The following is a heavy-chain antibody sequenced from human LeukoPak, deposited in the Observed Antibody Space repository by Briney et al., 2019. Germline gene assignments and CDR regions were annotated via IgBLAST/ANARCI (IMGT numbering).Heavy chain of an antibody. Sequence: ASVKVSCKASGYTFTSYAMHWVRQAPGQRLEWMGWINAGNGNTKYSQEFQGRVTITRDTSASTAYMELSSLRSEDTAVYYCARQARNRGSGSYYTPHYYYYYMDVWGKGTTVTISS. V-gene: IGHV1-3*03. CDR2: INAGNGNT. CDR3: ARQARNRGSGSYYTPHYYYYYMDV. CDR1: GYTFTSYA. J-gene: IGHJ6*03. D-gene: IGHD3-10*01.